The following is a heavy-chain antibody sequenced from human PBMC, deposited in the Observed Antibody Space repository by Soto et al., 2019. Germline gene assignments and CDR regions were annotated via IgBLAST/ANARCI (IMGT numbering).Heavy chain of an antibody. CDR1: GFSLSTYG. CDR2: ISYDGSNK. J-gene: IGHJ4*02. Sequence: GGSLRLSCEASGFSLSTYGMHWVRQAPGKGLEWVAVISYDGSNKYHADSVKGRFTISRDNSRNTLYLQMNSLRLDATAVYYCAKDAPRYSGFDFSQWGQGTLVTVSS. CDR3: AKDAPRYSGFDFSQ. V-gene: IGHV3-30*18. D-gene: IGHD5-12*01.